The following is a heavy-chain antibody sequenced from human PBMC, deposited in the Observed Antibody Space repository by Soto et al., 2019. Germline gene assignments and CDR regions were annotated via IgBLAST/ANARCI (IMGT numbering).Heavy chain of an antibody. CDR1: GFTFSSYG. J-gene: IGHJ5*02. CDR2: IWYDGSNK. Sequence: QVQLVESGGGVVQPGRSLRLSCAASGFTFSSYGMHWVRQAPGKGLEWVAVIWYDGSNKYYADSVKGRVTISRDNSKNTLYLKMNSLRGEDTAVYYCARDLILWFGESLFDPWGQGTLVTVSS. CDR3: ARDLILWFGESLFDP. V-gene: IGHV3-33*01. D-gene: IGHD3-10*01.